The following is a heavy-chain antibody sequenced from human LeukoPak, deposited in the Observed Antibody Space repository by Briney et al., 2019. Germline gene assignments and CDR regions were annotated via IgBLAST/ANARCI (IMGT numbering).Heavy chain of an antibody. CDR2: INDDGRTT. CDR1: GFRFSSRW. CDR3: VRDLGPGDS. Sequence: GGSLRPSCVASGFRFSSRWMHWVRQAPGKGLVWVSRINDDGRTTTYADSVKGRFTISRDNAKNTLYLQMNSLRAEDTAVYYCVRDLGPGDSWGRGTLVTVSS. D-gene: IGHD7-27*01. J-gene: IGHJ5*02. V-gene: IGHV3-74*01.